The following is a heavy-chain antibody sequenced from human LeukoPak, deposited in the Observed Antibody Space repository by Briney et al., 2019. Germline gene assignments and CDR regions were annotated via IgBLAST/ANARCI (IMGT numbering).Heavy chain of an antibody. CDR3: ARDLAPYSSGWYASSWFDP. J-gene: IGHJ5*02. CDR1: GYTFTSYY. CDR2: INPSGGST. D-gene: IGHD6-19*01. Sequence: ASVKVSCKASGYTFTSYYMHWVRQAPGQGLEWKGIINPSGGSTSYAQKFQGRVTMTRDTSTSTVYMELSSLRSEDTAVYYCARDLAPYSSGWYASSWFDPWGQGTLSPSPQ. V-gene: IGHV1-46*01.